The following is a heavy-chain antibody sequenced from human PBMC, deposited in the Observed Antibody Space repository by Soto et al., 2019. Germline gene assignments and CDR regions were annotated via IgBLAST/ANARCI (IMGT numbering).Heavy chain of an antibody. V-gene: IGHV1-24*01. D-gene: IGHD5-18*01. CDR3: ARDSIADTAMVFFPSL. CDR2: FNPEDGKT. Sequence: GASVKVSCKVSGYTLTELSMHWVRQAPGKGLEWMGGFNPEDGKTIYAQKFQGRVTITRDTSASTAYMELSSLRSEDTAVYYCARDSIADTAMVFFPSLWGQGTLVTVSS. CDR1: GYTLTELS. J-gene: IGHJ4*02.